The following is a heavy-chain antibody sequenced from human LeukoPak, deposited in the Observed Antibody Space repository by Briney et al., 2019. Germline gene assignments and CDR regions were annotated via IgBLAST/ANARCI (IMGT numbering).Heavy chain of an antibody. CDR2: ISGSGGST. D-gene: IGHD2-21*02. V-gene: IGHV3-23*01. CDR3: AKDHIVVVTATPNFDY. CDR1: GFTFDDYG. J-gene: IGHJ4*02. Sequence: GGSLRLSCAASGFTFDDYGMSWVRQAPGKGLEWVSAISGSGGSTYYADSVKGRFTISRDNSKNTLYLQMNSLRAEDTAVYYCAKDHIVVVTATPNFDYWGQGTLVTVSS.